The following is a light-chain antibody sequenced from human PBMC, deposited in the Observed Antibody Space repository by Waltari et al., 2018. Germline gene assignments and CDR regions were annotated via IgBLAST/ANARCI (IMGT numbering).Light chain of an antibody. V-gene: IGKV1-33*01. CDR1: QDISNY. CDR3: QQYDNLPRLS. J-gene: IGKJ3*01. Sequence: DIQMTQSPSSLSASVGDRVTITCQASQDISNYLNWYQQKPGKAPKPLIYDASNLETGVPSRLSGSGSGTDFTFTISSLQPEDIATYYCQQYDNLPRLSFGPGTKVDIK. CDR2: DAS.